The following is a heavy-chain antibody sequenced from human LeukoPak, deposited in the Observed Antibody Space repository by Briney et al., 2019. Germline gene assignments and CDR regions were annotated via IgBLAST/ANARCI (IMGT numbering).Heavy chain of an antibody. Sequence: PGGSLRLSCAASGFTFDDYGMSWVRQAPGKGLEWVSGINWNGGSTGYADSVKGRFTISRDNAKNTLYLQMNSLRAEDTAVYYCARYYDSSGYYYCEFDYWGQGTLVTVSS. J-gene: IGHJ4*02. CDR1: GFTFDDYG. V-gene: IGHV3-20*04. CDR2: INWNGGST. D-gene: IGHD3-22*01. CDR3: ARYYDSSGYYYCEFDY.